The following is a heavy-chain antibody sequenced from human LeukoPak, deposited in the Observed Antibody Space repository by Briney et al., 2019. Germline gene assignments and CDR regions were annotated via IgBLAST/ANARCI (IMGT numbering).Heavy chain of an antibody. CDR3: AVTYYYDSTGYSHFDY. V-gene: IGHV4-39*01. CDR1: GDSISSTTYY. J-gene: IGHJ4*02. CDR2: IYYSGST. Sequence: SETLSLTCIVSGDSISSTTYYWGWIRQSPGKGLEWLASIYYSGSTYYNPSLQSRVTISVDTSNNQFSLKLSSVTAADTAVYYCAVTYYYDSTGYSHFDYWGQGILVTVSS. D-gene: IGHD3-22*01.